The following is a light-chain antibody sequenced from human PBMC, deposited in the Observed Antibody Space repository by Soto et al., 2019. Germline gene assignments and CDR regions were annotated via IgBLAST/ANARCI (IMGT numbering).Light chain of an antibody. CDR1: SSDVGNYNY. CDR3: SSNAGSNNLV. J-gene: IGLJ2*01. CDR2: EVS. Sequence: QSALTQPPSASGTPGQSVTIPFTGTSSDVGNYNYVSWYQQHPGKAPKLMIYEVSRRPSGVPDRFSGSKSGNTASLTVSGLQAEDEADYYCSSNAGSNNLVFGGGTKLTVL. V-gene: IGLV2-8*01.